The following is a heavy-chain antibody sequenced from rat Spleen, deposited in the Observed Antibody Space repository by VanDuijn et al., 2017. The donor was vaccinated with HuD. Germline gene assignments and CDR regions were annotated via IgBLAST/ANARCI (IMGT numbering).Heavy chain of an antibody. J-gene: IGHJ3*01. V-gene: IGHV2-13*01. CDR3: ARAHTTGIRDWLAY. CDR2: IWGDGST. CDR1: GFSLSSYG. D-gene: IGHD1-9*01. Sequence: QVQLKESGPGLVQPSQTLSLTCTVSGFSLSSYGVIWVRQPPGKGLEWMGGIWGDGSTNYNSALKSRLSISRDTSKSQVFLKMNSLQTEDTATYYCARAHTTGIRDWLAYWGQGTLVTVSS.